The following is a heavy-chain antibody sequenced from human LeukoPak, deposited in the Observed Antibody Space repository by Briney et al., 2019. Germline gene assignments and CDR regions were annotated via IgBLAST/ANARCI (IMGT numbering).Heavy chain of an antibody. CDR3: ARAGDYSAIFDY. CDR2: INPNSGGT. J-gene: IGHJ4*02. Sequence: ASVKVPCKASGYTFTGYYMHWVRQAPGQGLEWMGWINPNSGGTNYAQKFQGRVTMTRDTSISTAYMELSRLRSDDTAVYYCARAGDYSAIFDYWGQGTLVTVSS. V-gene: IGHV1-2*02. CDR1: GYTFTGYY. D-gene: IGHD4-11*01.